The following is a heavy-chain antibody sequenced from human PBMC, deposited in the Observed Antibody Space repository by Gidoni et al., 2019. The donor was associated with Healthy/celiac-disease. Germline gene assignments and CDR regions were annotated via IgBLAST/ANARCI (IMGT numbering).Heavy chain of an antibody. CDR3: AKDHGRSRRVKADGSYYFDY. D-gene: IGHD1-26*01. CDR2: ISGSCGST. J-gene: IGHJ4*02. V-gene: IGHV3-23*01. Sequence: EVQLLESGGGLVQPGGSLRLSCAACGFTFGSYAISWVRQAPGKGLGWVSAISGSCGSTYYADSVKGRFTIARDNSKNTLYLQMNSLRAEDTAVYYCAKDHGRSRRVKADGSYYFDYWGQGTLVTVSS. CDR1: GFTFGSYA.